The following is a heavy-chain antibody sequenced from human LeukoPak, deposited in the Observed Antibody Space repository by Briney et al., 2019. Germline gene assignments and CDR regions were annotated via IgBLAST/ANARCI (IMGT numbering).Heavy chain of an antibody. CDR3: ARQSHPDDAFDI. V-gene: IGHV5-51*01. Sequence: GESLKISCKGSGYSFANYWIGWVRQMPGKGLEWVGIIYPGDSYTRYSPSFQGQVTISAEKSISSAYLQWSSLKASDTAMYFCARQSHPDDAFDIWGQGTMVTVSS. CDR2: IYPGDSYT. CDR1: GYSFANYW. J-gene: IGHJ3*02.